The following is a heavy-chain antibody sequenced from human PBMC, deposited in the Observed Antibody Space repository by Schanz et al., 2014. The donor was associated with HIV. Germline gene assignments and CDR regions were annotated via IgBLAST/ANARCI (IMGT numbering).Heavy chain of an antibody. V-gene: IGHV3-30*03. D-gene: IGHD6-19*01. CDR1: GFTFSSYG. Sequence: QVQLVESGGGVVQPGRSLRLSCAASGFTFSSYGIHWVRQAPGKGLEWVAVISYDGSNKYYADSVKGRFTISRDNSKNTVYLQMNTLRAEDTAVYYCARDRGFGKDISGWYLDYWGQGTLVTVSS. CDR3: ARDRGFGKDISGWYLDY. CDR2: ISYDGSNK. J-gene: IGHJ4*02.